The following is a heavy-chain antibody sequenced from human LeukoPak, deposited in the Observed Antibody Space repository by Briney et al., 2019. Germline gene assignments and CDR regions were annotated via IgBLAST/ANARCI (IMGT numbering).Heavy chain of an antibody. V-gene: IGHV3-30*04. CDR3: ASVDDLDAFAM. Sequence: TGGSLRLSCAASGFTFSSYAMHWVRQAPGKELEWVAVISDDENNKYYADSVKGRFTISRDNSKNTLYLQMNSLRGEDTAVYYCASVDDLDAFAMWGQGTMVTVSS. CDR1: GFTFSSYA. D-gene: IGHD5-12*01. J-gene: IGHJ3*02. CDR2: ISDDENNK.